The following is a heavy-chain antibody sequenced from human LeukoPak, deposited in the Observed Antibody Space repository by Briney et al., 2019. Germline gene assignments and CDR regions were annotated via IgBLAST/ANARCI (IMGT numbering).Heavy chain of an antibody. V-gene: IGHV4-4*02. CDR1: GGSISSSNW. J-gene: IGHJ4*02. CDR3: ARVIVVVPAAHYFDY. CDR2: IYHSGST. D-gene: IGHD2-2*01. Sequence: SETLSLTCAVSGGSISSSNWWRWVRQPPGKGLEWIGEIYHSGSTNYNPSLKSRVTISVDKSKNQLSLKLSSVTAADTAVYYCARVIVVVPAAHYFDYWGQGTLVTVSS.